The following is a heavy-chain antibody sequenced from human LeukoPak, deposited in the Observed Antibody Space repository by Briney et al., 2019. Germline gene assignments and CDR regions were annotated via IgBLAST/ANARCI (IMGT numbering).Heavy chain of an antibody. J-gene: IGHJ4*02. Sequence: GSLRLSCAASGFTFSSYWMSWVRQAPGKGLEWVANIKQDGSEKYYVDSVKGRFTISRDNAKNSLYLQMNSLRAEDTAVYYCARDLDYYDSSGYGYWGQGTLVTVSS. CDR2: IKQDGSEK. CDR1: GFTFSSYW. V-gene: IGHV3-7*01. D-gene: IGHD3-22*01. CDR3: ARDLDYYDSSGYGY.